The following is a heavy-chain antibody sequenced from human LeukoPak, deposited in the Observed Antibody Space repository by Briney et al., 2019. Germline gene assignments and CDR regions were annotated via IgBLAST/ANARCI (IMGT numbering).Heavy chain of an antibody. CDR3: AREVVKLPDDTPNDY. CDR2: VSYDGTYK. Sequence: GGSLRLSCAASGFTFPAYAMHWVRQAPGKGLEWVAFVSYDGTYKHFIDSVKGRFTISRDNFKSTLSLQMAGLKPEDTAVYYCAREVVKLPDDTPNDYWGQGTLVTVSS. D-gene: IGHD2-2*01. J-gene: IGHJ4*02. V-gene: IGHV3-30*04. CDR1: GFTFPAYA.